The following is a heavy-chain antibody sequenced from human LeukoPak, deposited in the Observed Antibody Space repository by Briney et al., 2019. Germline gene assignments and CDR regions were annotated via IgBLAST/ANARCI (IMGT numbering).Heavy chain of an antibody. J-gene: IGHJ4*02. V-gene: IGHV3-30*18. D-gene: IGHD4-17*01. CDR2: ISYDGSNK. Sequence: GRSLRLSCAASGFTFSSYGMHWVRQAPGKGLEWVAVISYDGSNKYYADSVKGRFTISRDNSKNTLYLQMNSLRAEDTAVYYCAKVKSFGDYVSDYWGQGTLVTVSS. CDR3: AKVKSFGDYVSDY. CDR1: GFTFSSYG.